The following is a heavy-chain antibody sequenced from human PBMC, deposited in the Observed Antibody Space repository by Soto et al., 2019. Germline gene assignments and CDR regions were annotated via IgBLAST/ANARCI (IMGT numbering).Heavy chain of an antibody. CDR3: ARDPGEYYDY. J-gene: IGHJ4*02. CDR1: GFTFSSYW. V-gene: IGHV3-7*01. CDR2: IKQDGSEK. D-gene: IGHD3-16*01. Sequence: RILSCAASGFTFSSYWMSWVRQAPGKGLEWVANIKQDGSEKYYVDSVKGRFTISRDNAKNSLYLQMNSLRAEDTAVYYCARDPGEYYDYWGQGTLVTVAS.